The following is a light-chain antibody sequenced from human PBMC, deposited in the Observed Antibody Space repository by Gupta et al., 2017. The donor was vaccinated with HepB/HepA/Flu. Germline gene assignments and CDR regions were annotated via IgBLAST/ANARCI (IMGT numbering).Light chain of an antibody. CDR3: QQYHSWFQT. Sequence: ILMTQSPATLSLSPGERATLSCRASQSVDSDLAWYQQKPGQAPRLLISLAFNRASGVPVRFSGSGSGTDFTLTISSLQSEDSAVYLCQQYHSWFQTFGRGTKVEIK. V-gene: IGKV3-15*01. CDR1: QSVDSD. CDR2: LAF. J-gene: IGKJ1*01.